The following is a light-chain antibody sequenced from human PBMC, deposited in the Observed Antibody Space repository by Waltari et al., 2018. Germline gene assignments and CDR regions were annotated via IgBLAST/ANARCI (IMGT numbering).Light chain of an antibody. V-gene: IGKV1-12*01. J-gene: IGKJ1*01. Sequence: DIQMTQSPSSVSPSVGDRVTITCRASQSISSSLAWYQQKPGKAPTLLIYSASTLQTGVPARFSGSGSGTDFSLTINSLQPEDFATYFCQQGASVPPTFGQGT. CDR1: QSISSS. CDR3: QQGASVPPT. CDR2: SAS.